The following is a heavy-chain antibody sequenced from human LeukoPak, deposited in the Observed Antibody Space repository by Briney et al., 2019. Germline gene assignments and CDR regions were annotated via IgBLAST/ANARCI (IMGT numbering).Heavy chain of an antibody. J-gene: IGHJ4*02. D-gene: IGHD3-22*01. Sequence: GGSLRLSCAASGFTFSSYEMNWVRQAPGKGLEWVSYISSSGSTIYYADSVKGRFTISRDNSKNTLYLQMNSLRAEDTAVYYCARHVVALGFDYWGQGTLVTVSS. CDR2: ISSSGSTI. CDR1: GFTFSSYE. CDR3: ARHVVALGFDY. V-gene: IGHV3-48*03.